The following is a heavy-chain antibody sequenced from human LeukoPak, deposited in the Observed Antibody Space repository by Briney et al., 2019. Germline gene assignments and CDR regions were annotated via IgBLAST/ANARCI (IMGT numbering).Heavy chain of an antibody. J-gene: IGHJ1*01. V-gene: IGHV3-20*04. Sequence: PGGSLRLSCAASGFTFDDYGMSWVRQAPGKGLEWVSGINWNGGSTGYADSVKGRFTISRDNAKNSLYLQMKSLRAEDTALYYCARGPYDSSGYYYTSYFQHWGQGTLVTVSS. CDR2: INWNGGST. D-gene: IGHD3-22*01. CDR1: GFTFDDYG. CDR3: ARGPYDSSGYYYTSYFQH.